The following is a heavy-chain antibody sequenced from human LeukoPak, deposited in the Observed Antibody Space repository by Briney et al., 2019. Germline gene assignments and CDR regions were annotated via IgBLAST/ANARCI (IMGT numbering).Heavy chain of an antibody. CDR2: IIPILGIA. CDR3: ARVNDYDSSGESAFDL. Sequence: SVKVSCKASGCTFSSYAISWVRQAPGQGLEWMGRIIPILGIANYAQKFQGRVTITADKSTSTAYMELSSLRSDDTAVYYCARVNDYDSSGESAFDLWGQGTMVTVSS. CDR1: GCTFSSYA. D-gene: IGHD3-22*01. V-gene: IGHV1-69*04. J-gene: IGHJ3*01.